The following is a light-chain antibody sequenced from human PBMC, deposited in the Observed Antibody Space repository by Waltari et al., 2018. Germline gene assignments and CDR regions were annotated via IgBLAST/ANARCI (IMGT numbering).Light chain of an antibody. CDR2: KAS. V-gene: IGKV1-5*03. CDR3: QQYITTWS. CDR1: QNIISW. Sequence: DIQMTQSPSTLSASVGDRVTITCRAGQNIISWLAWYQQKPGKAPKLRIYKASTLQSGVPSRFSGSGSGTEFTLTISRLQADDCATYYCQQYITTWSFGQGTKVEIK. J-gene: IGKJ1*01.